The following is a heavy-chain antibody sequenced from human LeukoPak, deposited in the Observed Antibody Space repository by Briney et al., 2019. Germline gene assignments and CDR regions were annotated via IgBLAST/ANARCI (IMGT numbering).Heavy chain of an antibody. D-gene: IGHD2-8*01. Sequence: ASVKVSCKASGYTFTGYYMHWVRQAPGQGLEWMGRINPNSGGTNYAQKFQGRVTMTRDTSISTAYMELGRLRSDDTAVYYCARDLGYCTNGVCHTRFDYWGQGALVTVSS. CDR3: ARDLGYCTNGVCHTRFDY. J-gene: IGHJ4*02. V-gene: IGHV1-2*06. CDR1: GYTFTGYY. CDR2: INPNSGGT.